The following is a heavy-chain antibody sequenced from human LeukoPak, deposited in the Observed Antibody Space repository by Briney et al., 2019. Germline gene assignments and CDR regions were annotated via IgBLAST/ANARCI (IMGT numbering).Heavy chain of an antibody. V-gene: IGHV1-8*01. CDR1: GYTFTSYD. J-gene: IGHJ4*02. CDR2: MNPNSGNT. CDR3: ARRTMVRGVIINNFDY. Sequence: ASVKVSCKASGYTFTSYDINWVRQATGQGLEWMGWMNPNSGNTGYAQKFQGRVTMTRDTSISTAYTELSSLRSEDTAVYYCARRTMVRGVIINNFDYWGQGTLVTVSS. D-gene: IGHD3-10*01.